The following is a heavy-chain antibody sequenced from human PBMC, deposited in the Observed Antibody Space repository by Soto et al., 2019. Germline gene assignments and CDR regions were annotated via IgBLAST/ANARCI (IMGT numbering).Heavy chain of an antibody. CDR2: ISSSSSYI. Sequence: GGSLRLSCAASGFTFSSYSMNWVRQAPGKGLEWVSSISSSSSYIYYADSVKGRFTISRDNAKNSLYLQMNSLRAEDTAVYYCARDPRLYCSGGSCYYPEYFQHWGQGTLVTVSS. CDR3: ARDPRLYCSGGSCYYPEYFQH. V-gene: IGHV3-21*01. J-gene: IGHJ1*01. D-gene: IGHD2-15*01. CDR1: GFTFSSYS.